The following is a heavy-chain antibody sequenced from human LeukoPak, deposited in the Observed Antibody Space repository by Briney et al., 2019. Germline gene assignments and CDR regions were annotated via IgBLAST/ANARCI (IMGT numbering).Heavy chain of an antibody. CDR2: FDPEDSET. D-gene: IGHD3-10*01. Sequence: VASVKVSCKASGYTLTELSIHWVRQAPGKGLEWMGGFDPEDSETTYAQKFQGRVTMTEDTSTDTAYMEVSDLRSDDTAMYYCATDGDTGMAAWSFDIWGPGTMVTVSS. V-gene: IGHV1-24*01. CDR1: GYTLTELS. J-gene: IGHJ3*02. CDR3: ATDGDTGMAAWSFDI.